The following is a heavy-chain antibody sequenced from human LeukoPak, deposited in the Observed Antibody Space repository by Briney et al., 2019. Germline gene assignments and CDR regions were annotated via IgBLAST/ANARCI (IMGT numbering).Heavy chain of an antibody. CDR2: ISSSSSYI. D-gene: IGHD3-10*02. CDR3: ARDKEDYYVSSAHNAFDI. Sequence: GGSLRLSCAASGFTFSSYSMNWVRQAPGKGLEWVSSISSSSSYIYYADSVKGRFTISRDNAKNSLYLQMNSLRAEDTAVYYCARDKEDYYVSSAHNAFDIWGQGTMVTVSS. CDR1: GFTFSSYS. J-gene: IGHJ3*02. V-gene: IGHV3-21*01.